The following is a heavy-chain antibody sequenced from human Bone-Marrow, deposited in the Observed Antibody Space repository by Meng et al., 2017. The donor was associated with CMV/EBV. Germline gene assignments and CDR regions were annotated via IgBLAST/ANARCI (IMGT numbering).Heavy chain of an antibody. J-gene: IGHJ4*02. CDR1: GFTFSSYA. V-gene: IGHV3-23*01. Sequence: GESLKISCAASGFTFSSYAMSWVRQAPGKGLEWVSAISGSGGSTYYADSVKGRFTISRDNSKNTLYLQLNSLRAEDTAVYYCAKAPPPVNGWPSYFDYWGQGTLVTVSS. D-gene: IGHD6-19*01. CDR3: AKAPPPVNGWPSYFDY. CDR2: ISGSGGST.